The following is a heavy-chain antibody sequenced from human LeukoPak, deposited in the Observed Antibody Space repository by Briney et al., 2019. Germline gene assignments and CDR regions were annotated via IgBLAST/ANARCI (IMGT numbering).Heavy chain of an antibody. V-gene: IGHV5-51*01. CDR2: IYPGDSDT. J-gene: IGHJ3*02. CDR1: GYTFSNSW. Sequence: GESLKISCKGSGYTFSNSWIGWVRQMPGKGLEWMGVIYPGDSDTRYSPSFQGQVTISADKSISTAYLQWSSLKASDTAMYYCARHDGDSSGPIDAFDIWGQGTMVTVSS. CDR3: ARHDGDSSGPIDAFDI. D-gene: IGHD3-22*01.